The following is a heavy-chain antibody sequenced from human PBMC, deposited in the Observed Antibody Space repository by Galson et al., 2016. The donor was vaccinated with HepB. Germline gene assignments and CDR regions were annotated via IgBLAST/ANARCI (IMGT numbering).Heavy chain of an antibody. J-gene: IGHJ3*02. CDR1: GDTFSNFG. V-gene: IGHV1-69*01. D-gene: IGHD3-22*01. CDR3: ARNYYDSSGYLDAFDI. CDR2: IIPKSGRV. Sequence: SCKASGDTFSNFGISWVRQAPGQGLEWMGGIIPKSGRVKYAQKVQGRVTITADESTSTAYMQLSSLRSEDTAVYYCARNYYDSSGYLDAFDIWGQGTMVTVSS.